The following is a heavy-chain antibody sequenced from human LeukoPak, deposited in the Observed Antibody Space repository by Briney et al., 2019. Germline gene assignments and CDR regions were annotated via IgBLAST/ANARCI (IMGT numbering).Heavy chain of an antibody. CDR2: INHSGST. CDR3: ARVTAGYYDSSGYYYVRSYWFDP. J-gene: IGHJ5*02. V-gene: IGHV4-34*01. D-gene: IGHD3-22*01. CDR1: GGSFSGYY. Sequence: SETLCLTCAVYGGSFSGYYWSWIRQPPGKGLEWIGEINHSGSTNYNPSLKSRVTISVDTSKNQFSLKLSSVTAADTAVYYCARVTAGYYDSSGYYYVRSYWFDPWGQGTLGTVSS.